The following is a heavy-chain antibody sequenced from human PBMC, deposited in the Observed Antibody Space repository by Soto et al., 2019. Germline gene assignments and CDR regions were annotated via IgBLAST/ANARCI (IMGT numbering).Heavy chain of an antibody. Sequence: QITLKESGPTLVEPTQTLTLTCSFSGFSLSSSGVGVAWLRQAPGKALECLGIIYWDNDRRYNPFRRAGLTLTNDTSKNHVLLTLPYMEPVDTAAYYCAHRFPYSSYCDVGCFDPWGQGTLVTLS. D-gene: IGHD2-21*01. CDR2: IYWDNDR. CDR1: GFSLSSSGVG. J-gene: IGHJ5*02. CDR3: AHRFPYSSYCDVGCFDP. V-gene: IGHV2-5*02.